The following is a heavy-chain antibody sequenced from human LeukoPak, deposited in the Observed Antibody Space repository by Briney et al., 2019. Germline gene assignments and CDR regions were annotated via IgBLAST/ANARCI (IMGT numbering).Heavy chain of an antibody. CDR3: ARGTSEYAPHDS. CDR2: LDPSGGSA. J-gene: IGHJ4*02. Sequence: ASVKVSCKASGYTFTGYYMHWVRQAPGQGLEWMGVLDPSGGSASSVQKFQGRVTMTWDASTTTVYMELSSLRSEDTAVYYCARGTSEYAPHDSWGQGTLVTVSS. D-gene: IGHD1-26*01. CDR1: GYTFTGYY. V-gene: IGHV1-46*01.